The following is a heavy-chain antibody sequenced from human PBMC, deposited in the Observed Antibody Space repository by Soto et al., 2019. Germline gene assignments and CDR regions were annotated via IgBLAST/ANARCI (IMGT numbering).Heavy chain of an antibody. Sequence: ESLKISCVVSEFIFSSFALSWVRLAPGKGLEWVAAVSRRGVNTYYADSVKGRFTISRENAKNTLYLQMNSLRAEDTAVYYCAKLSSPINDLAEPGPDYWGQGTLVTVSS. D-gene: IGHD6-13*01. J-gene: IGHJ4*02. V-gene: IGHV3-23*01. CDR1: EFIFSSFA. CDR2: VSRRGVNT. CDR3: AKLSSPINDLAEPGPDY.